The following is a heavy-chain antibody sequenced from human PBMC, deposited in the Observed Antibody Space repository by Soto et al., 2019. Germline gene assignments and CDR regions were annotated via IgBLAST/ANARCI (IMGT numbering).Heavy chain of an antibody. CDR3: ARGLSLDY. D-gene: IGHD3-3*02. J-gene: IGHJ4*02. CDR1: GGSISSNNW. CDR2: IYHSGST. Sequence: QVQLQESGPGLVKPSGTLSLTCAVSGGSISSNNWWSWVRQPPGKGLEWIGEIYHSGSTNYNPSLKRRVTISVDKSQSQFSLKLSSVTAADAAVFYCARGLSLDYWGQGTLVTVSS. V-gene: IGHV4-4*02.